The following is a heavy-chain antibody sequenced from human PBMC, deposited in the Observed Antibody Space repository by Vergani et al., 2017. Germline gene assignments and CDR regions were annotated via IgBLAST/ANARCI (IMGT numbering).Heavy chain of an antibody. Sequence: VQLVESGGGVVQPGRSLRLSCAASGFTFSSYWMHWVRQAPGKGLVWVSRINSDGSSTSYADSVKGRFTISRDNAKNTLYLQMNSLRAEDTAVYYCARSRYHYYGMDVWGQGTTVTVSS. V-gene: IGHV3-74*02. CDR3: ARSRYHYYGMDV. CDR2: INSDGSST. J-gene: IGHJ6*02. CDR1: GFTFSSYW. D-gene: IGHD2-15*01.